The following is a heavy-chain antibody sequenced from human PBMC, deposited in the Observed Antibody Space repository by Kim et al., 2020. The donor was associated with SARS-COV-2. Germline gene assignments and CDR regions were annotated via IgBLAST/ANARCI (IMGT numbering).Heavy chain of an antibody. D-gene: IGHD2-2*01. CDR3: AREGYQLGDAFDI. J-gene: IGHJ3*02. V-gene: IGHV3-33*01. Sequence: AASRKGQFTSSKDKSKNPLYLKMSSLRAEDTAVYYCAREGYQLGDAFDIWGQGTMVTVSS.